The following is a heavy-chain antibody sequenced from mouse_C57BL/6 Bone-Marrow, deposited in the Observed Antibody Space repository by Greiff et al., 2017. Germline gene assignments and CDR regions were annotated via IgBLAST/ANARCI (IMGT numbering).Heavy chain of an antibody. Sequence: QVQLQQSGPELVKPGASVKISCKASGYAFSSSCMNWVKQRPGKGLEWIGRIYPGDGDTNYNGKFKGKATMTADKSSSTAYMQLSSLPSEDAAVYFCARPYDCGSAGLAYWGQGTLVTVSA. CDR3: ARPYDCGSAGLAY. D-gene: IGHD2-4*01. CDR2: IYPGDGDT. J-gene: IGHJ3*01. V-gene: IGHV1-82*01. CDR1: GYAFSSSC.